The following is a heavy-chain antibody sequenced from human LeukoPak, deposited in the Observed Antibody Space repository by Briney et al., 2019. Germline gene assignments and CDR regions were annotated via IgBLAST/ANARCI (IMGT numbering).Heavy chain of an antibody. V-gene: IGHV1-69*04. CDR1: GGTFSSYA. J-gene: IGHJ6*02. CDR3: ARIAGDCSSTSCSYYYYYYGMDV. CDR2: IIPILGIA. Sequence: ASVKVSCKASGGTFSSYAISWVRQAPGQGLEWMGRIIPILGIANYAQKFQGRVTITADKSTSTAYMELSSLRSEDTAVYYCARIAGDCSSTSCSYYYYYYGMDVWGQGTTVTVSS. D-gene: IGHD2-2*01.